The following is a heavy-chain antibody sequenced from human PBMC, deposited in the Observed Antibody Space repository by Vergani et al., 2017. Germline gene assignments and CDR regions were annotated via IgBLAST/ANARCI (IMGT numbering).Heavy chain of an antibody. CDR2: IIPIFGTA. CDR3: AGGRDGDYGYYYYGMDV. Sequence: QVQLVQSGAEVKKPGSSVKVSCKASGGTFSSYAISWVRQAPGQGLEWMGRIIPIFGTANYAQKFQGRVTITADESTSTAYMELSSLRSEDTAVYYCAGGRDGDYGYYYYGMDVWGQGTTVTVSS. D-gene: IGHD4-17*01. J-gene: IGHJ6*02. V-gene: IGHV1-69*13. CDR1: GGTFSSYA.